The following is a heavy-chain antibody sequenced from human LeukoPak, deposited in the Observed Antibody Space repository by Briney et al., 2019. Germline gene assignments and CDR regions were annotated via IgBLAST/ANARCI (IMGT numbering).Heavy chain of an antibody. CDR1: GFSFSTYA. V-gene: IGHV3-21*01. CDR2: ISSSSSNI. J-gene: IGHJ4*02. CDR3: VRAVEYYYDSSGYAVDY. D-gene: IGHD3-22*01. Sequence: GGSLRLSCTASGFSFSTYAMTWVRQAPGKGLEWVSSISSSSSNIYYADSVTGRFTISRDNAKNSLYLQMNSLRAEDTAVYYCVRAVEYYYDSSGYAVDYWGQGTLVTVSS.